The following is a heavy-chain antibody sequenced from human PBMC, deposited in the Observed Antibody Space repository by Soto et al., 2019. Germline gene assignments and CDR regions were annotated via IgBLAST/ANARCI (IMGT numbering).Heavy chain of an antibody. CDR3: ASSPGYSSSWHLYNWFDP. CDR1: GGSISSGGYY. CDR2: IYYSGST. V-gene: IGHV4-31*03. Sequence: PSETLSLTCTVSGGSISSGGYYWSWIRQHPGKGLEWIGYIYYSGSTYYNPSLKSRVTISVDTSKNQFSLKLSSVTAADTAVYYCASSPGYSSSWHLYNWFDPWGQGTLVTVSS. J-gene: IGHJ5*02. D-gene: IGHD6-13*01.